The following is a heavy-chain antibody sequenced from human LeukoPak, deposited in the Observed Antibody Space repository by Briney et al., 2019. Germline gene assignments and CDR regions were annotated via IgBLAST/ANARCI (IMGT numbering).Heavy chain of an antibody. CDR3: ARSMGIAVSRNSNFDY. J-gene: IGHJ4*02. V-gene: IGHV3-30-3*01. CDR1: GFSFSSYA. Sequence: GGSLRLSSAASGFSFSSYAMHWVRQAPGKGLEWVAVISSDGSNKYYADSVKGRFTISRDNSKNTVSLQMNSLRAEDSAVYYCARSMGIAVSRNSNFDYWGQGILVTVSS. CDR2: ISSDGSNK. D-gene: IGHD6-19*01.